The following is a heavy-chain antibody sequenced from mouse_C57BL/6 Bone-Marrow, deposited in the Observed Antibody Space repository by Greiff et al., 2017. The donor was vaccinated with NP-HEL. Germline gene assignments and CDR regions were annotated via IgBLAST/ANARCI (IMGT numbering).Heavy chain of an antibody. V-gene: IGHV1-81*01. CDR1: GYTFTSYG. J-gene: IGHJ1*03. D-gene: IGHD1-1*01. CDR3: APNTTVVASDV. CDR2: IYPRSGNT. Sequence: VQLQQSGAELARPGASVKLSCKASGYTFTSYGISWVKQRPGQGLEWIGEIYPRSGNTYYNEKFKGKATLTADKSSSTAYMELRSLTSEDSAVYFCAPNTTVVASDVWGTGTTVTVSS.